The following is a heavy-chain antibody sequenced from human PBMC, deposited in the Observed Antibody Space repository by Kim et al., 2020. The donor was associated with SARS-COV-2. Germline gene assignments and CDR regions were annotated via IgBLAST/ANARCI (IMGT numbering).Heavy chain of an antibody. CDR2: ISAYNGNT. Sequence: ASVKVSCKASGYTFTSYGISWVRQAPGQGLEWMGWISAYNGNTNYAQKLQGRVTMTTDTSTSTAYMELRSLRSDDTAVYYCARDLRITRKGIGYSYGYGDYWGQGTLVTVSS. CDR3: ARDLRITRKGIGYSYGYGDY. D-gene: IGHD5-18*01. J-gene: IGHJ4*02. V-gene: IGHV1-18*01. CDR1: GYTFTSYG.